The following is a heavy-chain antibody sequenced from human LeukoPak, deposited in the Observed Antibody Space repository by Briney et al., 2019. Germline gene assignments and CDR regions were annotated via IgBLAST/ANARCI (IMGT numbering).Heavy chain of an antibody. CDR1: GFTFSSYS. J-gene: IGHJ4*02. Sequence: GGSLRLSCAASGFTFSSYSMNWVRQAPGKGLEWVSSISSSSSYIYYADSVKGRFTISRDNAKNSLYPQMNSLRAEDTAVYYCARGTVSGYGDYSVFDYWGQGTLVTVSS. CDR2: ISSSSSYI. CDR3: ARGTVSGYGDYSVFDY. D-gene: IGHD4-17*01. V-gene: IGHV3-21*01.